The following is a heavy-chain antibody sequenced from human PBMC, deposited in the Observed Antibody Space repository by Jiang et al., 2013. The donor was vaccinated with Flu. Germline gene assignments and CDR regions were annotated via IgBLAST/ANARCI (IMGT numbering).Heavy chain of an antibody. V-gene: IGHV1-46*01. CDR3: ARERSGSGGIDY. D-gene: IGHD3-10*01. Sequence: KKPGASVTVSCKASGYTSTNYYMHWVRQAPGQGLDWMGVISPSGDTTKYAQKFQGRVTVTRDTSTSTVYMELSSLRSEDTALYYCARERSGSGGIDYWGQGTLVTVSS. J-gene: IGHJ4*02. CDR2: ISPSGDTT. CDR1: GYTSTNYY.